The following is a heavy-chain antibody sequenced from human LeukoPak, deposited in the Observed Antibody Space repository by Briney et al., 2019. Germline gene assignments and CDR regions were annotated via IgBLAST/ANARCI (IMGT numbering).Heavy chain of an antibody. J-gene: IGHJ4*02. CDR2: IKTDGSTT. CDR1: GFTFSSSW. CDR3: ARGNQQLPRSTPDY. D-gene: IGHD2-2*01. Sequence: PGVSLRLSCAVSGFTFSSSWMHWVRQAPGKGLVWVSHIKTDGSTTAYADSVKGRFTISRDNAKNTLYLQMNSLRAEDTGVYYCARGNQQLPRSTPDYWGQGTLVTVSS. V-gene: IGHV3-74*01.